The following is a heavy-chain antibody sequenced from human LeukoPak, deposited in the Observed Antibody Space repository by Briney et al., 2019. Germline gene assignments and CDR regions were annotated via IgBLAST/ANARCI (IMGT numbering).Heavy chain of an antibody. J-gene: IGHJ4*02. V-gene: IGHV3-23*01. CDR3: AKDSSYSRFDY. CDR1: GFTFSTYG. Sequence: GGSLRLSCAASGFTFSTYGMNWVRQAPGKGLEWVSTISNGGGSIYYADSVKGRFTISRDNSKNTLYLQMNSLRAEDTAVYYCAKDSSYSRFDYWGQGTLVTVSS. CDR2: ISNGGGSI. D-gene: IGHD3-16*01.